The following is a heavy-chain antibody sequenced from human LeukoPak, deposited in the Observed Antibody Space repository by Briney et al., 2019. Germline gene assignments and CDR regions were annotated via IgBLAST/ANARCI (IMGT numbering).Heavy chain of an antibody. CDR1: GGSFSGYY. CDR2: INHSGST. D-gene: IGHD6-19*01. V-gene: IGHV4-34*01. J-gene: IGHJ4*02. CDR3: ASGGKGGIAVAGTKDFDY. Sequence: SETLSLTCAVYGGSFSGYYWSWIRQPPGKGLEWIGEINHSGSTNYNPSLKSRVTISVDTSKNQFSLKLSSVTAADTAVYYCASGGKGGIAVAGTKDFDYWGQGTLVTVSS.